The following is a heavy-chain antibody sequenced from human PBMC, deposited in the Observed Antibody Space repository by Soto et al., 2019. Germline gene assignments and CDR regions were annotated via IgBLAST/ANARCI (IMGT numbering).Heavy chain of an antibody. D-gene: IGHD4-17*01. J-gene: IGHJ6*02. CDR1: GGSISSYY. Sequence: TSETLSLTCTVSGGSISSYYWSWIRQPPGKGLEWIGYIYYSGSTNYNPSLKSRVTISVDTSKNQFSLKLSSVTAADTAVYYCARDLTTVTTSGYYYYGMDVWGQGTTVTVSS. CDR3: ARDLTTVTTSGYYYYGMDV. V-gene: IGHV4-59*01. CDR2: IYYSGST.